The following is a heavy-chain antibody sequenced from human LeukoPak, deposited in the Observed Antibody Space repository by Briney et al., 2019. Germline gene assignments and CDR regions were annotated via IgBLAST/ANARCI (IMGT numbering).Heavy chain of an antibody. V-gene: IGHV1-2*02. CDR2: INPNSGGT. J-gene: IGHJ4*02. D-gene: IGHD3-10*01. CDR1: GYSFTAYY. Sequence: VASVKVSCTASGYSFTAYYIHWVRQAPGQGLEYMGWINPNSGGTNSSQRFQDRVTLTRDTSISTAFMELTSLTSDDTAVYYCARAYGSGSSYHPDYWGQGTLVTVSS. CDR3: ARAYGSGSSYHPDY.